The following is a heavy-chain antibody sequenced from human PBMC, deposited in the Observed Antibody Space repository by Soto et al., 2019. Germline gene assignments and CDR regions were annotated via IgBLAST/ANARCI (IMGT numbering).Heavy chain of an antibody. CDR2: ISPSTSHI. V-gene: IGHV3-21*01. J-gene: IGHJ6*02. Sequence: EVHLVESGGGLVKPGGSLRLSCAVSGFTFSTCTMNWVRQAPGKGLEWVSSISPSTSHIYYADSVKGRFTISRDNAKNSLFLQMNSRRAEDTAVYYCSGCSGGACHQNYGMAVWGQGTTVTVSS. CDR1: GFTFSTCT. CDR3: SGCSGGACHQNYGMAV. D-gene: IGHD2-15*01.